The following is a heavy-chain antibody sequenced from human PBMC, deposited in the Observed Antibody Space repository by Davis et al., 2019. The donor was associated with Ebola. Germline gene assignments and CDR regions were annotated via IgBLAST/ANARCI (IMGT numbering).Heavy chain of an antibody. D-gene: IGHD4-17*01. CDR3: ARGDYGESFYYYYGMDV. V-gene: IGHV3-48*04. J-gene: IGHJ6*02. CDR1: GFTFSNAW. CDR2: ISSSGSTI. Sequence: GGSLRLSCAASGFTFSNAWMNWVRQAPGKGLEWVSYISSSGSTIYYADSVKGRFTISRDNAKNSLYLQMNSLRAEDTAVYYCARGDYGESFYYYYGMDVWGQGTTVTVSS.